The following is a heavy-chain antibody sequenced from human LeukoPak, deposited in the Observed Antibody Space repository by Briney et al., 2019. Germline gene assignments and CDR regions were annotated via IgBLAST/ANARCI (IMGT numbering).Heavy chain of an antibody. CDR2: ISSSSSYI. Sequence: GGSLRLSCAASGFTFSSYSMNWVRQAPGKGLEWVSSISSSSSYIYYADSVKGRFTISRDNAKNSLYLQMNSLRAEDTAVYYCARTIAAAGEVDYWGQGTLVTVSS. V-gene: IGHV3-21*01. CDR3: ARTIAAAGEVDY. CDR1: GFTFSSYS. D-gene: IGHD6-13*01. J-gene: IGHJ4*02.